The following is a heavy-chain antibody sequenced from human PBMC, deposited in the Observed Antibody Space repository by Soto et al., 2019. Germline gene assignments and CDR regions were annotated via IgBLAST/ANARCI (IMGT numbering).Heavy chain of an antibody. CDR3: ARRWFGELLPVDYFDY. J-gene: IGHJ4*02. Sequence: SETLSLTCTVSGSSISSSSYYWGWIRQPPGKGLEWIGSIYYSGSTYYNPSLKSRVTISVDTSENQFSLKLSSVTAADTAVYYCARRWFGELLPVDYFDYWGQGTLVTVSS. CDR1: GSSISSSSYY. CDR2: IYYSGST. V-gene: IGHV4-39*01. D-gene: IGHD3-10*01.